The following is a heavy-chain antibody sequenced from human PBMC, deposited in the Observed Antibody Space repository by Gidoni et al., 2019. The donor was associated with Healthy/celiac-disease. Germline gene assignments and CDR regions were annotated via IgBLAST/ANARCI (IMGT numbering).Heavy chain of an antibody. Sequence: QVQLVASGGGVVQPGRSLRLSCAASGFTFSSYAIHWVRQARGKGLEWVAVISYDGSNKYYADSVKGRFTISRDNSKNTLYLQMNSLRAEDTAVYYCARDIVVVVAATPHNWFDPWGQGTLVTVSS. V-gene: IGHV3-30*04. CDR2: ISYDGSNK. J-gene: IGHJ5*02. CDR3: ARDIVVVVAATPHNWFDP. CDR1: GFTFSSYA. D-gene: IGHD2-15*01.